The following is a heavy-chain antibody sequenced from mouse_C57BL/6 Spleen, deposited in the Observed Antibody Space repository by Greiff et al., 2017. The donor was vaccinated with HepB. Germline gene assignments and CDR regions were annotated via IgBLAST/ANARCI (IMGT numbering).Heavy chain of an antibody. J-gene: IGHJ3*01. CDR3: ARGYYGRSYGFAY. V-gene: IGHV3-6*01. Sequence: EVQLQESGPGLVKPSQSLSLTCSVTGYSITSGYYWNWIRQFPGNKLEWMGYISYDGSNNYNPSLKNRISITRDTSKNQFFLKLNSVTTEDTATYYCARGYYGRSYGFAYWGQGTLVTVSA. D-gene: IGHD1-1*01. CDR1: GYSITSGYY. CDR2: ISYDGSN.